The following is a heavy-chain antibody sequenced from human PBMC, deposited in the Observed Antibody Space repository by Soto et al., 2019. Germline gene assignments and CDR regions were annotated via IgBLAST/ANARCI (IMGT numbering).Heavy chain of an antibody. J-gene: IGHJ4*02. Sequence: PSQTLSLTCAISGDSVSSNSAAWNWIRQSPSRGLEWLGRTFYRSKWYNDYAVPVKSRITINPDTSKNQFSLQLNSVTPEDTAMYYCAIFGPGYYGSRGEFWGQGTLVTVSS. V-gene: IGHV6-1*01. CDR2: TFYRSKWYN. CDR3: AIFGPGYYGSRGEF. D-gene: IGHD3-22*01. CDR1: GDSVSSNSAA.